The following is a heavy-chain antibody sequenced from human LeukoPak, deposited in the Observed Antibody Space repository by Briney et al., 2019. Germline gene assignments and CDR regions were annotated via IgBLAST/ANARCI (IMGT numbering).Heavy chain of an antibody. J-gene: IGHJ3*02. CDR1: GFTFTSYE. CDR2: ISSSGSTI. V-gene: IGHV3-48*03. CDR3: ARDGMVRGVIIWEAFDI. Sequence: PWGSLRLSFAASGFTFTSYEMNWVRPAPGKGLEWVSYISSSGSTIYYADSVKGRFTISRDNAKNSLYLQMNSLRDEDTAVYYCARDGMVRGVIIWEAFDIWGQGTKVTVSS. D-gene: IGHD3-10*01.